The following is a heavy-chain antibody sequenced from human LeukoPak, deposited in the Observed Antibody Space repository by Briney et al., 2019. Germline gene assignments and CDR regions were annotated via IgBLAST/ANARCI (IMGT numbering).Heavy chain of an antibody. CDR1: GDSISSGGYS. Sequence: SETLSLTCAVSGDSISSGGYSWSWIRQPPGRGLEWIGYIYHSGSTYHNPSLKNQVTISLDRSKNQFSLKLSSVTAADTAVYYCAREVRDFDILTGYYKRYFDYWGQGTLVTVSS. J-gene: IGHJ4*02. CDR2: IYHSGST. D-gene: IGHD3-9*01. V-gene: IGHV4-30-2*01. CDR3: AREVRDFDILTGYYKRYFDY.